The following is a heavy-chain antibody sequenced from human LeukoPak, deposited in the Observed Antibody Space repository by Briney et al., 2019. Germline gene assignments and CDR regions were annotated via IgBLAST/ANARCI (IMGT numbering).Heavy chain of an antibody. CDR2: IYPGDSDT. CDR3: ARLPSTTIFGGYYLDY. Sequence: GESLKISCKGSGYSFTSYWIGWVRQMPGKGLEWMGIIYPGDSDTRYSPSSQGQVTISADKSISTAYLQWSSLKASDTAMYYCARLPSTTIFGGYYLDYWGQGTLVTVSS. V-gene: IGHV5-51*01. D-gene: IGHD3-3*01. J-gene: IGHJ4*02. CDR1: GYSFTSYW.